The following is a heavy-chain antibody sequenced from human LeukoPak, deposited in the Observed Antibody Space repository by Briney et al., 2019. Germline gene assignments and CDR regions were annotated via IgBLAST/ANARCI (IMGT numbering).Heavy chain of an antibody. D-gene: IGHD6-13*01. V-gene: IGHV4-34*01. CDR3: ARILVVAAGSGYFDY. CDR1: GGSFSGYY. Sequence: SETLSLTCAVYGGSFSGYYWSWIRQPPGKGLVWIGEIYHSGSTNYNPSLESRVTISVDKSKNQFSLRLSSVTAADTAVYYCARILVVAAGSGYFDYWALGTLVTVSS. J-gene: IGHJ4*02. CDR2: IYHSGST.